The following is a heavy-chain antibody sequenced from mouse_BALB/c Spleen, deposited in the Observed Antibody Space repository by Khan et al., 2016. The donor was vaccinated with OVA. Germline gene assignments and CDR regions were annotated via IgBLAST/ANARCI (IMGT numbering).Heavy chain of an antibody. V-gene: IGHV3-8*02. D-gene: IGHD2-1*01. CDR1: GDSITSGY. CDR3: AGTCYYGNYYFDY. CDR2: ISYSGST. Sequence: EVQLQESGPSLVKPSQTLSLTCSVTGDSITSGYWNWIRKFPGNKLEYMGYISYSGSTYYNPSLKSRISITRDTSKNQHYLQLNSMTTEDSATYYCAGTCYYGNYYFDYWGQGTTLTVSS. J-gene: IGHJ2*01.